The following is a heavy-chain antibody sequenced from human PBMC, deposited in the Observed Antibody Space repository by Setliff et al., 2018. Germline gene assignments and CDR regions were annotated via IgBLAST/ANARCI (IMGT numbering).Heavy chain of an antibody. CDR3: ARAPDSGTYYNLYPYYNDV. Sequence: SETLSLTCNVSGGSISGYYWSWIRQPPGKGLEWIGNIYSSGSIRYNPSLRSRVTISVDTVKNQFSLRLSSLTAADTAVYYCARAPDSGTYYNLYPYYNDVWGKGTTVTVSS. V-gene: IGHV4-59*08. CDR2: IYSSGSI. CDR1: GGSISGYY. D-gene: IGHD1-26*01. J-gene: IGHJ6*03.